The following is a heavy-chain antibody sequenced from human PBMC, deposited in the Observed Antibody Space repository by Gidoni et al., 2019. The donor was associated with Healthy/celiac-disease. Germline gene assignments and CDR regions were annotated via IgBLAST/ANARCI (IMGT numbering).Heavy chain of an antibody. CDR2: LKSKTDGETT. CDR3: TTGDLLR. CDR1: GFTFSSAW. J-gene: IGHJ4*02. D-gene: IGHD3-3*01. V-gene: IGHV3-15*01. Sequence: EVQLVESGGGLVKPGGSLRRSCAASGFTFSSAWMSWVRQAPGKGLEWVGRLKSKTDGETTDFAAPVKGRFTISRDDSKNTLYLQMNSLKTEDTGVYYCTTGDLLRGGQGTLVTVSS.